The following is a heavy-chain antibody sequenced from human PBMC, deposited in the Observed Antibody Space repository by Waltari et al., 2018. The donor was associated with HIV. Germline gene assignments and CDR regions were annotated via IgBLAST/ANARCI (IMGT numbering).Heavy chain of an antibody. CDR2: IYYTGNT. D-gene: IGHD3-10*01. V-gene: IGHV4-4*07. CDR3: VRNLWFGEIRWFDP. CDR1: GGCFTCDY. J-gene: IGHJ5*02. Sequence: QVQLQVSGPGLVRPSETLSLTCTVSGGCFTCDYWTWVRQAAGKRLEWIGPIYYTGNTNYNPSLKSRVTMSVDTYNNQFSLRLSSVTAADTAVYYCVRNLWFGEIRWFDPWGQGTLVTVSS.